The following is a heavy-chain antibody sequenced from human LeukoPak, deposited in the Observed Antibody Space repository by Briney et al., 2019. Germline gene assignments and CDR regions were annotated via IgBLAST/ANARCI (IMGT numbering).Heavy chain of an antibody. D-gene: IGHD1-26*01. Sequence: SVKVSCKASGFTFTSSAVQWVRQARGQRLEWIGWIVGCSGNTNYAQKFQERVTITRDMSTSTAYMELSSLRSEDTAVYYCAAVGSKEAIVGATTVDYWGQGTRVTVSS. J-gene: IGHJ4*02. V-gene: IGHV1-58*01. CDR1: GFTFTSSA. CDR3: AAVGSKEAIVGATTVDY. CDR2: IVGCSGNT.